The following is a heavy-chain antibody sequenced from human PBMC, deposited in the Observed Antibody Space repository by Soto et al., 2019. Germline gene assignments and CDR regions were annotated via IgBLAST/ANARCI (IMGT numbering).Heavy chain of an antibody. V-gene: IGHV3-30-3*01. CDR2: ISYDGSNK. Sequence: GSLRLSCAASGFTFSSYAMHWVRQAPGKGLEWVAVISYDGSNKYYADSVKGRFTISRDNSKNTLYLQMNSLRAEDTAVYYCAREEPPYGMDVWGQGTTVTV. CDR1: GFTFSSYA. CDR3: AREEPPYGMDV. D-gene: IGHD1-26*01. J-gene: IGHJ6*02.